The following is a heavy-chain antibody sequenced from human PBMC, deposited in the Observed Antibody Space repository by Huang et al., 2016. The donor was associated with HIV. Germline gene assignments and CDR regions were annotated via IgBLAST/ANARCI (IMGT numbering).Heavy chain of an antibody. CDR3: VKDRGQQLSPFDS. CDR2: IIPSSSCK. CDR1: GFSLDSFN. Sequence: EVQLVDSGGGLVKPGGSLRLSCAASGFSLDSFNMFWVRQTPAKGLQWVASIIPSSSCKEYADSVKGRFSIARDNAKNSLYLQMNSLRGEDTAVYYCVKDRGQQLSPFDSWGQGTLVTVSS. J-gene: IGHJ4*02. D-gene: IGHD6-13*01. V-gene: IGHV3-21*01.